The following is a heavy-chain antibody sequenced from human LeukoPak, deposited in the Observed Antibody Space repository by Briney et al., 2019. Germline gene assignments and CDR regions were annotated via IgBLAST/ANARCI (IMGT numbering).Heavy chain of an antibody. J-gene: IGHJ3*02. CDR1: GGTFSSYA. CDR2: IIPIFGTA. Sequence: SVKVSCKASGGTFSSYAMSWVRQAPGQGLEWMGRIIPIFGTANYAQKFQGRVTITADESTSTAYMELSSLRSEDTAVYYCARDCLYHHACDAFDIWGQGTMVIVSS. V-gene: IGHV1-69*13. D-gene: IGHD1-14*01. CDR3: ARDCLYHHACDAFDI.